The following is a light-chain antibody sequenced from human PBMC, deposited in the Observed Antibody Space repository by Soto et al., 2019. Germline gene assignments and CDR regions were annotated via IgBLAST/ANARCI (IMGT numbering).Light chain of an antibody. V-gene: IGKV1-39*01. Sequence: DIQMTQSPSSLSASVGDRVTITCRASQSISNYLHWYQQKPGKAPKLLIYRASILQSGVPSRFSGSGSGTDFTLTISTLQLEDFATYFCQQSSRTPITFGQGTRLEI. J-gene: IGKJ5*01. CDR2: RAS. CDR3: QQSSRTPIT. CDR1: QSISNY.